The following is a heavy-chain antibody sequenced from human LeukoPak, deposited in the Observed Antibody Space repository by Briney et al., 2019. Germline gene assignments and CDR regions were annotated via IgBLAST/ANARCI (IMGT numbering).Heavy chain of an antibody. Sequence: GGSLRLSCGVGGFTLSDYYISWIRQAPGKGLKWVSDISSRDGTIHFADSVRGRFTISWDNAKNSLYLQMNSLRVDDTAVYYCARETVAGTFDQWGQRRLASVSS. D-gene: IGHD6-19*01. CDR2: ISSRDGTI. CDR1: GFTLSDYY. CDR3: ARETVAGTFDQ. J-gene: IGHJ4*02. V-gene: IGHV3-11*01.